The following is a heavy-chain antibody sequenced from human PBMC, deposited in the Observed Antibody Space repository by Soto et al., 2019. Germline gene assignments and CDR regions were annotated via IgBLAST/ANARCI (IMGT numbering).Heavy chain of an antibody. CDR2: IIPIFGTA. D-gene: IGHD1-26*01. J-gene: IGHJ4*02. CDR3: ARGAPHRGLKSTFDY. V-gene: IGHV1-69*01. Sequence: QVQLVQSGAEVKKPGSSVKVSCKASGGTFSSYAISWVRQAPGQGLEWMGGIIPIFGTANYAQKFQGRVTITAEESTSTAHMELSSLRSEDTAVYYCARGAPHRGLKSTFDYWGQGTLVTVSS. CDR1: GGTFSSYA.